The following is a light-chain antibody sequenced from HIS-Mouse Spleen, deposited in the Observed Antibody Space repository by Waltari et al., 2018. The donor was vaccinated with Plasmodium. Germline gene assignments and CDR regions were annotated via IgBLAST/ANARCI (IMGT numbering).Light chain of an antibody. Sequence: SYELTQPSSVSVSPGQTARITCSGDVLAKKYARWFQQKPGQAPGLVLYKDSERPYGIPELCAGSSSGTTGTLTISGAQVEDEADYYCYSAADNNRVFGGGTKLTVL. J-gene: IGLJ3*02. V-gene: IGLV3-27*01. CDR2: KDS. CDR1: VLAKKY. CDR3: YSAADNNRV.